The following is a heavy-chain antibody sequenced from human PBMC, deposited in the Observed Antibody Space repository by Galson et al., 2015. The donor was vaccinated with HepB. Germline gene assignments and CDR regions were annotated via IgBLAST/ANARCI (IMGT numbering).Heavy chain of an antibody. CDR1: GFSISSFW. V-gene: IGHV3-7*03. D-gene: IGHD3-10*02. CDR3: ARDRVYFYGRENDYNNYYGLDV. CDR2: IKGDGSQK. Sequence: SLRLSCAASGFSISSFWMSWVRQSPGKGLEWVANIKGDGSQKYSVDSVKGRFTISRDNAENSLFLQTDSLRAEDTAVYYCARDRVYFYGRENDYNNYYGLDVWGQGTTVTVSS. J-gene: IGHJ6*02.